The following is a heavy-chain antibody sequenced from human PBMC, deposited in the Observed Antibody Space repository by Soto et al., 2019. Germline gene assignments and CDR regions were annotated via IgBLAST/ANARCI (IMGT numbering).Heavy chain of an antibody. CDR3: ARETYYDFWSGSPGSYYYGTDV. J-gene: IGHJ6*02. D-gene: IGHD3-3*01. V-gene: IGHV5-10-1*01. Sequence: GESRKISCKGSGYSFTSYWISWVRQMPGKGLEWMGRIDPSDSYTNYSPSFQGHVTISADKSISTAYLQWSSLKASDTAMYYCARETYYDFWSGSPGSYYYGTDVWGQGPTVTLSS. CDR2: IDPSDSYT. CDR1: GYSFTSYW.